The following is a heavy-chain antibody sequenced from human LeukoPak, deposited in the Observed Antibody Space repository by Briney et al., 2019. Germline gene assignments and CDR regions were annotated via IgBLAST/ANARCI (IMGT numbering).Heavy chain of an antibody. Sequence: QPSETLSLTCTVSGGSISSYYWSWLRKPPGPGLEYIGYTHFSGVTNYNPSLKSRVTISLDTSVNQFSLKLSSVTAADTAVYYCASGYCGGACQLGGVDMWGQGTMVTVSS. CDR1: GGSISSYY. CDR3: ASGYCGGACQLGGVDM. CDR2: THFSGVT. J-gene: IGHJ3*02. D-gene: IGHD2-21*02. V-gene: IGHV4-59*01.